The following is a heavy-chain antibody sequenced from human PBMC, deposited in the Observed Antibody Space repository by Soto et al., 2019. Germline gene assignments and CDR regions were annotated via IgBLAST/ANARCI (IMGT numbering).Heavy chain of an antibody. CDR3: AKDRYTMVRGVILHDLTDY. Sequence: GGSLRLSCAASGFTLSSYAMSWVRQAPGKGLEWVSAISGSGGSTYYADSVKGRFTISRDNSKNTLYLQMNSLRAEDTAVYYCAKDRYTMVRGVILHDLTDYWGQGTLLTVSS. CDR2: ISGSGGST. J-gene: IGHJ4*02. CDR1: GFTLSSYA. D-gene: IGHD3-10*01. V-gene: IGHV3-23*01.